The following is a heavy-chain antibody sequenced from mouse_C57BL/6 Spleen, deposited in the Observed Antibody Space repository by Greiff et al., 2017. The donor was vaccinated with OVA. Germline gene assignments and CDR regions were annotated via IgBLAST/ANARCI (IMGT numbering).Heavy chain of an antibody. V-gene: IGHV1-9*01. CDR2: ILPGRGST. CDR3: ARSGSSYLYWYFDV. Sequence: VQLQQSGAELMKPGASVKLSCTASGYTFTGYWIEWVKQRPGHGLEWIGEILPGRGSTNYNEKFKGKAPFTADTSSHTAYMQLRSLTTEDSAIYYGARSGSSYLYWYFDVWGTGTTGTVSS. J-gene: IGHJ1*03. D-gene: IGHD1-1*01. CDR1: GYTFTGYW.